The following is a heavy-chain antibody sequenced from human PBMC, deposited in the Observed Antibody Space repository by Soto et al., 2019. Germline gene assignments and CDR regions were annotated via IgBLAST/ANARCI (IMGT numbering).Heavy chain of an antibody. V-gene: IGHV4-39*01. Sequence: SETLSLTCTVSGGSISSSSYYWGWIRQPPGKGLEWIGSIYYSGSTYYNPSLKSRVTISVDTSKNQFSLKLSSVTAADTAVYYCARISRYFDYWGQGTLVTVSS. CDR2: IYYSGST. CDR1: GGSISSSSYY. CDR3: ARISRYFDY. J-gene: IGHJ4*02.